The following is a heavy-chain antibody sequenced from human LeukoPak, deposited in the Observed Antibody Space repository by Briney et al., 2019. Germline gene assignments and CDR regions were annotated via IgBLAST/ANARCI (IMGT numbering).Heavy chain of an antibody. CDR1: GASIRSYF. Sequence: SETLSLTCNVSGASIRSYFWNWVRQPVGKGLEWIGRVYVSGTTNYNPSLKSRVTMSVDTSKNQFSLKLSSVTAADTAMYYCARRVATTGIYGFDIWGQGTMVTVSS. CDR3: ARRVATTGIYGFDI. D-gene: IGHD6-13*01. J-gene: IGHJ3*02. V-gene: IGHV4-4*07. CDR2: VYVSGTT.